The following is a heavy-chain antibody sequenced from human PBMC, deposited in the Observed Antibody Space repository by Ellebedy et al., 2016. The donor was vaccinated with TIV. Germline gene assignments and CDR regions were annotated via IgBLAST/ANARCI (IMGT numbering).Heavy chain of an antibody. CDR1: GFTFSSYW. CDR3: ARVGSGDFWSGYAQYNWFDP. J-gene: IGHJ5*02. CDR2: IKQDGSEK. V-gene: IGHV3-7*01. Sequence: GESLKISXAASGFTFSSYWMSWVRQAPGKGLEWVANIKQDGSEKYYVDSVKGRFTISRDNAKNSLYLQMNSLRAEDTAVYYCARVGSGDFWSGYAQYNWFDPWGQGTLVTVSS. D-gene: IGHD3-3*01.